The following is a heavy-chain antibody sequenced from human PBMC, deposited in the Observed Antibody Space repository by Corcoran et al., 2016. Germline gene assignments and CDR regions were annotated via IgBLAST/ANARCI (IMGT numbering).Heavy chain of an antibody. CDR1: GFTFSSYA. D-gene: IGHD2-15*01. Sequence: EVQLLESGGGLVQPGGSLRLSCAASGFTFSSYAMSWVRQAPGKGLEWVSAISGSGGSTYYADSVKGRFTISRDNSKHPLDLQMDRLRAEDTAVYYCAKGGGYRLGYFDFWGQGTLVTVSS. J-gene: IGHJ4*02. CDR2: ISGSGGST. V-gene: IGHV3-23*01. CDR3: AKGGGYRLGYFDF.